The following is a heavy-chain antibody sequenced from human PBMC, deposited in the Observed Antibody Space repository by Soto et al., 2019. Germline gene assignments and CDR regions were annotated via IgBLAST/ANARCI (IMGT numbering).Heavy chain of an antibody. CDR3: ARARRVVVAATLQKLYYMDV. CDR2: IKQDGSEK. Sequence: GGSLRLSCAASGFTFSSYWMSWVRQAPGKGLEWVANIKQDGSEKYYVDSVKGRFTISRDNAKNSLYLQMNSLRAEDTAVYYCARARRVVVAATLQKLYYMDVWGKGTTVTVSS. CDR1: GFTFSSYW. D-gene: IGHD2-15*01. V-gene: IGHV3-7*01. J-gene: IGHJ6*03.